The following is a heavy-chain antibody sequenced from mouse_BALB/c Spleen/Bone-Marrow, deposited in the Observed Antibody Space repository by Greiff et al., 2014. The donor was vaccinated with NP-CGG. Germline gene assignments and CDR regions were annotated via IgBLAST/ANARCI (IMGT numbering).Heavy chain of an antibody. D-gene: IGHD1-1*01. V-gene: IGHV1-4*01. CDR2: INPSSGYT. CDR1: GYTFTSYT. CDR3: ARSLRWYFDV. J-gene: IGHJ1*01. Sequence: QVQLKQSGAELARPGASVKMSCKASGYTFTSYTMHLVKQRPGQGLEWIGYINPSSGYTNYNQKFKDKATLTADKSSSTAYMQLSSLTSEDSAVYYCARSLRWYFDVWGAGTTVTVSS.